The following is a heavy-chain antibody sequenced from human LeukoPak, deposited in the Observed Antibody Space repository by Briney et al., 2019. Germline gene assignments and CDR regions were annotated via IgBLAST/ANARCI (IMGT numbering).Heavy chain of an antibody. CDR1: AFTSSTYW. V-gene: IGHV3-74*01. D-gene: IGHD3/OR15-3a*01. CDR3: AAIGLGAY. Sequence: SLLLFCAAAAFTSSTYWMHCGRLAPGPPRVWVSRISSDGGSTTYADSVKRRCTISRDDATSTVYLHMKSLSAEDTAAYYFAAIGLGAYWGQGTLVTVSS. J-gene: IGHJ4*02. CDR2: ISSDGGST.